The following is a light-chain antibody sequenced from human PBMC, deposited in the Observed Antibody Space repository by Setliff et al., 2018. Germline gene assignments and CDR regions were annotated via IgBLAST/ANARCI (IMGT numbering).Light chain of an antibody. Sequence: QFVLTQPPSASGTPGQRVTISCSGSSSNIGTNTVNWYQPLPGTAPKLLIYNNNQRPSGVPDRFSGSKSGTSASLAISGLQSEDEADYYCAAWDDSLNGYVFGTGTKVTVL. J-gene: IGLJ1*01. CDR1: SSNIGTNT. CDR2: NNN. V-gene: IGLV1-44*01. CDR3: AAWDDSLNGYV.